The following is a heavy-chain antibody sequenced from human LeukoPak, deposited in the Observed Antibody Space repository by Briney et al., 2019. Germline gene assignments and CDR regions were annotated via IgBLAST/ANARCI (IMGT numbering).Heavy chain of an antibody. V-gene: IGHV4-39*07. Sequence: SETLSLTCTVSGGSISSRIYYWGWIRQPPGKGLEWIGSIYYSGSTYYNPSLKSRVTISVDTSKNQFSLKLSSVTAADAAVYYCARDPKMATIRFDYWGQGTLVTVSS. D-gene: IGHD5-24*01. CDR2: IYYSGST. CDR1: GGSISSRIYY. CDR3: ARDPKMATIRFDY. J-gene: IGHJ4*02.